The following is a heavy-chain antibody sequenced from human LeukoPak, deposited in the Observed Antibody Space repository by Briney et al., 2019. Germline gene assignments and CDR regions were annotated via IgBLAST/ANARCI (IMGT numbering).Heavy chain of an antibody. CDR2: INHSGST. CDR3: ARGRGYCSSTSGYYYYYGMDV. J-gene: IGHJ6*04. D-gene: IGHD2-2*01. V-gene: IGHV4-34*01. Sequence: SETLSLTCAVYGGSFSGYYWSWIRQPPGKGLEWIGEINHSGSTNYNPSLKSRVTISVDTSKNQFSLKLSSVTAADTAVYYCARGRGYCSSTSGYYYYYGMDVWGKGTTVTVSS. CDR1: GGSFSGYY.